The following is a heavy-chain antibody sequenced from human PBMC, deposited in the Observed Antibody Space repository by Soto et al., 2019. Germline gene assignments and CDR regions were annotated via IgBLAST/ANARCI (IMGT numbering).Heavy chain of an antibody. Sequence: ASVKVSCKASGYTFTSYYMHWVRQAPGQGLEWMGIINPSGGSTSYAQKFQGRVTMTRDTSTSTVYMELSSLRSEDTAVYYCALPRITMVRGPFAFDIWGQGTMVTVSS. V-gene: IGHV1-46*03. J-gene: IGHJ3*02. CDR3: ALPRITMVRGPFAFDI. D-gene: IGHD3-10*01. CDR2: INPSGGST. CDR1: GYTFTSYY.